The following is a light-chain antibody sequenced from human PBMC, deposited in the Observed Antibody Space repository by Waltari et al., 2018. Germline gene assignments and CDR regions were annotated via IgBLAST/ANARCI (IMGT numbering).Light chain of an antibody. CDR3: ISYTASGAWL. CDR1: SSDIGAYDY. V-gene: IGLV2-14*03. J-gene: IGLJ3*02. Sequence: QSALTQPASVSGSPGQSITISCIGTSSDIGAYDYVSWYQQTPGKAPKLLIYDVTKWPSVFSNRFSASKSCNTASLTISGLHGEDEADYYCISYTASGAWLFGGGTKLTVL. CDR2: DVT.